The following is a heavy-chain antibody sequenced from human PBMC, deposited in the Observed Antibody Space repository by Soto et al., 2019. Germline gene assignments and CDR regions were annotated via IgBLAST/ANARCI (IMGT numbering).Heavy chain of an antibody. Sequence: RASVKVSCKASGYTFTSYGLSWVRQAPGQGLEWMGWISGYNASTNYAQKLQDRVTMTTDTSTSTAYMELRSLTSDDTAVYYCARAGSGRNCARGLDYWGQGTLVTVSS. J-gene: IGHJ4*02. V-gene: IGHV1-18*04. CDR1: GYTFTSYG. CDR2: ISGYNAST. CDR3: ARAGSGRNCARGLDY. D-gene: IGHD1-26*01.